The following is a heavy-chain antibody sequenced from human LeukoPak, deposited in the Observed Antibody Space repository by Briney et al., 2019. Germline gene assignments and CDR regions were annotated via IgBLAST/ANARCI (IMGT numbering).Heavy chain of an antibody. J-gene: IGHJ5*02. CDR1: GGSISSGGYY. CDR3: ARAESVPAAGNWFDP. D-gene: IGHD2-2*01. V-gene: IGHV4-31*03. CDR2: IYYSGST. Sequence: SETLSLTCTVSGGSISSGGYYWSWIRQHPGKGLEWIGCIYYSGSTYYNPSLKSRVTISVDTSKNQFSLKLSSVTAADTAVYYCARAESVPAAGNWFDPWGQGTLVTVSS.